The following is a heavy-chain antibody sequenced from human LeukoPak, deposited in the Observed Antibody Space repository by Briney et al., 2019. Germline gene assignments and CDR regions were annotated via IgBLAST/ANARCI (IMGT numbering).Heavy chain of an antibody. J-gene: IGHJ4*02. CDR2: ISSRGSDT. Sequence: GGSLRLSCAASGFPFSDYHMTWIRQAPGKGLEWIAYISSRGSDTYYADSVKGRFTISRDNAKNSVYLQINSLGAEDKAVYYCASGEGSGSDYWGQGTLVTVSS. V-gene: IGHV3-11*04. D-gene: IGHD3-10*01. CDR3: ASGEGSGSDY. CDR1: GFPFSDYH.